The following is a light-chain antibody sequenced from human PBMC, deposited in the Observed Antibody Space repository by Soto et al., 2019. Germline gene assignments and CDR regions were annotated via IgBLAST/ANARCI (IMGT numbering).Light chain of an antibody. CDR2: DVS. Sequence: QSVLTQPRSVSGSPGQSVTISCTGTSSDVGGYNFVSWYQQHPNKAPELIIYDVSQRPSGVPDRFSASKSGNTASLTISGLQAEDEADYYCCSYAGSYTLFGGGTQLNVL. V-gene: IGLV2-11*01. J-gene: IGLJ2*01. CDR1: SSDVGGYNF. CDR3: CSYAGSYTL.